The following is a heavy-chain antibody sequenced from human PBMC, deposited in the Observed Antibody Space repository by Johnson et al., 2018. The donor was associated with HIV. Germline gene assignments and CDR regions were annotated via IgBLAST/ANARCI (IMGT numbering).Heavy chain of an antibody. D-gene: IGHD6-13*01. J-gene: IGHJ3*02. CDR3: ARYSSSSRDTFDI. CDR1: GFTFSDCA. Sequence: VQLVESGGGLVQPRGSLRLSCAASGFTFSDCAMSWVRQGPGKGLEWVANIKEDGSEKHYVDSVKARFTISRDNAKNSLYLQMNSLRAEDTAVYYCARYSSSSRDTFDIWGQGTMVTVSS. CDR2: IKEDGSEK. V-gene: IGHV3-7*01.